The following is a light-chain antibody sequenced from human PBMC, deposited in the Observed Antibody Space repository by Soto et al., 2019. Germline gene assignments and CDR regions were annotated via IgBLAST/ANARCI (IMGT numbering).Light chain of an antibody. CDR1: SSDVGNYIF. V-gene: IGLV2-14*01. CDR2: DIN. CDR3: VSYTTSGSYV. J-gene: IGLJ1*01. Sequence: QSVLTQPASVSGSPGQSITISCTGTSSDVGNYIFVSWYRQHPGKAPKLMIYDINNRPSGVSNRFSGSKSGNTASLTISGLQAEDEADYYCVSYTTSGSYVLGTGKKATV.